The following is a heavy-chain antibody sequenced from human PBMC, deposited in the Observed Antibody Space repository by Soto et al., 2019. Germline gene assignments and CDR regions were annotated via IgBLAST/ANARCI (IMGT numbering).Heavy chain of an antibody. CDR2: IYYSGST. V-gene: IGHV4-31*03. J-gene: IGHJ4*02. D-gene: IGHD3-3*01. CDR3: ARQLGDFWSGYYDY. Sequence: PSETLSLTCTVSGGSISSGGYYWSWIRQHPGKGLEWIGYIYYSGSTNYNPSLKSRVTISVDTSKNQFSLKLSSVTAADTAVYYCARQLGDFWSGYYDYWGQGTLVTVSS. CDR1: GGSISSGGYY.